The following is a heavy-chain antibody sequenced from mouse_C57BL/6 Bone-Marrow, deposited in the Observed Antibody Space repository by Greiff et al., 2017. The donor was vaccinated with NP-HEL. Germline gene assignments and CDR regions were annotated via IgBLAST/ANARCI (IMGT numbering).Heavy chain of an antibody. CDR3: LRARSSYWYFDV. J-gene: IGHJ1*03. CDR1: GFTFSSYA. CDR2: ISDGGSYT. Sequence: DVKLVESGGGLVKPGGSLKLSCAASGFTFSSYAMSWVRQTPEKRLEWVATISDGGSYTYYPDNVKGRFTISRDNAKNNLYLQMSHLKSEDTAMYYCLRARSSYWYFDVWGTGTTVTVSS. D-gene: IGHD1-1*01. V-gene: IGHV5-4*03.